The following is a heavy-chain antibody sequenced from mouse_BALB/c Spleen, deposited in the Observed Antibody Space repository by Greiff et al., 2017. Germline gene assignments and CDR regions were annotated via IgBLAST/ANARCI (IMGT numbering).Heavy chain of an antibody. D-gene: IGHD2-2*01. Sequence: VQLKESGGDLVKPGGSLKLSCAASGFTFSSYGMSWVRQTPDKRLEWVATISSGGSYTYYPDSVKGRFTISRDNAKNTLYLQMSSLKSEDTAMYYCARQGYDREFAYWGQGTLVTVSA. CDR2: ISSGGSYT. V-gene: IGHV5-6*01. J-gene: IGHJ3*01. CDR1: GFTFSSYG. CDR3: ARQGYDREFAY.